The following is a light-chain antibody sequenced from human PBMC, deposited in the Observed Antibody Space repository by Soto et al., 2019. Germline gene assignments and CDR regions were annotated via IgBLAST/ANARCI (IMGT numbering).Light chain of an antibody. CDR3: QQYGSLGT. J-gene: IGKJ1*01. V-gene: IGKV1-39*01. CDR2: AAS. Sequence: DIRMTQSPSSLSASVGDRVTITCRASQSISSYLNWYQQKPGKAPKLLIYAASSRATGIPDRFSGSGSGTDFTLTISRLEPEDFAVYYCQQYGSLGTFGQGTKVDIK. CDR1: QSISSY.